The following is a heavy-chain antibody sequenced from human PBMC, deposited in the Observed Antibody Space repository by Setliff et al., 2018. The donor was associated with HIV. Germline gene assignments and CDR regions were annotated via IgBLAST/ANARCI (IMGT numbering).Heavy chain of an antibody. V-gene: IGHV1-3*01. CDR2: INVGNGDT. CDR1: GYTFTTYS. CDR3: ARGALLAVFDFDH. Sequence: EASVKVSCKASGYTFTTYSLHWVRQAPGHSLEWMGWINVGNGDTKYSPELQGRISITRDTSANTAYMELSSRRSDDTAVYFCARGALLAVFDFDHWGQGTQVTVTS. D-gene: IGHD3-10*01. J-gene: IGHJ4*02.